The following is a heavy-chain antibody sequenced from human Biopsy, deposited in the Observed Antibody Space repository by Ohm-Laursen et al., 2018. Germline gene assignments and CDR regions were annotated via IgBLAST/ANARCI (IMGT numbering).Heavy chain of an antibody. D-gene: IGHD3-3*01. CDR3: ATPFQYYDSWGGYPPFDH. CDR1: GGTFSNYA. CDR2: IIAVSGLV. Sequence: ASVKASCKASGGTFSNYAISWVPQAPGEGLEWMGGIIAVSGLVNYAPTSQGRVSITADKSTTTAYMELSNLKSEDPAVYYCATPFQYYDSWGGYPPFDHWGQGTLVTVSS. V-gene: IGHV1-69*10. J-gene: IGHJ4*02.